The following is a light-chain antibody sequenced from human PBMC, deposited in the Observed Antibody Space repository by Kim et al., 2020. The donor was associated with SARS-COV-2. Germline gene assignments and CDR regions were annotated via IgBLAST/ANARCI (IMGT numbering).Light chain of an antibody. CDR1: QTVSNNY. CDR3: QQYSDSRT. V-gene: IGKV3-20*01. Sequence: EIVLTQSPGTLSLSPGERATLSCRASQTVSNNYLAWYQQKPGQAPRLLIYRASSRATGIPDRFSGSGSETDFTLTISRLEAEDFAVYYCQQYSDSRTFGQGTTVDIK. J-gene: IGKJ1*01. CDR2: RAS.